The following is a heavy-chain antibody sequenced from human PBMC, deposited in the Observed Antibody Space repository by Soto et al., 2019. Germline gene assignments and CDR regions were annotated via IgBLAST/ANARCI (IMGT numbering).Heavy chain of an antibody. CDR3: ARTYGSGSYFLAPVAY. V-gene: IGHV4-39*01. Sequence: SETLSLTCTVSGGSISSSSYYWGWIRQPPGKGLEWIGSIYYSGSTYYNPSLKSRVTISVDTSKNQFSLKLSSVTAADTAVYYCARTYGSGSYFLAPVAYWGQGTLVTVSS. J-gene: IGHJ4*02. CDR1: GGSISSSSYY. CDR2: IYYSGST. D-gene: IGHD3-10*01.